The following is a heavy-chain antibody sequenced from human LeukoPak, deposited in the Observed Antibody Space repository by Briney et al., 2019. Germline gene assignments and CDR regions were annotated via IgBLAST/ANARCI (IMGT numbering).Heavy chain of an antibody. D-gene: IGHD2-21*02. Sequence: PGGSLRLSCAASGFTFNNHAMNWVRQAPRKGLECVSSISGGGGSTNYADSVKGRFTISRDNSKNTLSLEKNSLRADDTAVYFCAKGRVVTTSPLNYWGQGTLVTVSS. CDR3: AKGRVVTTSPLNY. CDR2: ISGGGGST. V-gene: IGHV3-23*01. CDR1: GFTFNNHA. J-gene: IGHJ4*02.